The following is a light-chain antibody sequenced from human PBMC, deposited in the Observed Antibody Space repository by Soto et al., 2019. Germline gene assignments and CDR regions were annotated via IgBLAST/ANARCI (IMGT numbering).Light chain of an antibody. CDR2: AAS. V-gene: IGKV1-12*01. Sequence: DIQMTQSPSTVSASVGARVTITCRASQNIISWVAWYQQQPGGAPKLLIYAASILQSGVPSRFSGSGSGTDFTLTINSLKPEDFATYDCEQAYGFPVTFGQGTRL. J-gene: IGKJ5*01. CDR3: EQAYGFPVT. CDR1: QNIISW.